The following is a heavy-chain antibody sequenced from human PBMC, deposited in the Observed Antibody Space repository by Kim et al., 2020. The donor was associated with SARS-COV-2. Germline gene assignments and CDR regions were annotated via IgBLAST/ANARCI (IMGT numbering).Heavy chain of an antibody. J-gene: IGHJ4*02. CDR3: ARGQCQITMIGVVVGAFDY. CDR2: IYYSGST. V-gene: IGHV4-31*03. CDR1: GGSISSGGYY. D-gene: IGHD3-22*01. Sequence: SETLSLTCTVSGGSISSGGYYWSWIRQHPGKGLEWIGYIYYSGSTYYNPSLKSRVTISVDTSKNQFSLKLSSVTAADTAVYYCARGQCQITMIGVVVGAFDYGGQETLVTVSS.